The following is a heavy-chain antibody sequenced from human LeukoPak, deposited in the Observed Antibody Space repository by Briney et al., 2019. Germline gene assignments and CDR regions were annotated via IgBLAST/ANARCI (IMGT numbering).Heavy chain of an antibody. CDR2: IKSKTDGGTT. D-gene: IGHD3-9*01. CDR3: TTDLLRYFDWLRFDP. V-gene: IGHV3-15*01. Sequence: GGSLRLSCAASGFTFSNAWMTWVRQAPGKGLEWVGRIKSKTDGGTTDYAAPVKGRFTISRDDSKNTPYLQMNSLKTDDTAVYYCTTDLLRYFDWLRFDPWGQGTLVTVYS. CDR1: GFTFSNAW. J-gene: IGHJ5*02.